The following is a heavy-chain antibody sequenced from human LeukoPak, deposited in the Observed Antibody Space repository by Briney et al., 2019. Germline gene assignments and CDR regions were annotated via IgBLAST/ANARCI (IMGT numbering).Heavy chain of an antibody. CDR1: GFTFSSYW. J-gene: IGHJ6*03. CDR3: ARVYYCYYMDV. V-gene: IGHV3-74*01. CDR2: ISSDGTNT. Sequence: PGGSLRLSCAASGFTFSSYWMHWVRQAPGTGLVWVSRISSDGTNTYYADSVKGRFSISRDNAKNTLYLQMNGLRAEDTAMYYCARVYYCYYMDVWGRGTTVTVSS.